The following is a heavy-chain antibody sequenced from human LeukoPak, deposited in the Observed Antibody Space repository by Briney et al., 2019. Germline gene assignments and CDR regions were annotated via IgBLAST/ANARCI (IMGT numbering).Heavy chain of an antibody. D-gene: IGHD3-22*01. Sequence: PGGSLRLSCAASGFTFSSYAMSWVRQAPGKGLEWVSAISGSGGSTYYADSVKGRFTISRDNSKNTLYLQMNSLRAEDTAVYYCAKDRHDDSSGYYGPFDYWGRGTLVTVSS. CDR2: ISGSGGST. CDR1: GFTFSSYA. V-gene: IGHV3-23*01. CDR3: AKDRHDDSSGYYGPFDY. J-gene: IGHJ4*02.